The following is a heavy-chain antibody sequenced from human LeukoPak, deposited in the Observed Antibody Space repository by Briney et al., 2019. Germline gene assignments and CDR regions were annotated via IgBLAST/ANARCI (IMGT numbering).Heavy chain of an antibody. D-gene: IGHD3-16*01. CDR2: ISSSSSYI. J-gene: IGHJ6*02. V-gene: IGHV3-21*01. CDR1: GFTFSSYS. Sequence: GGSLRLSCAASGFTFSSYSMNWVRQAPGKGLEWVSSISSSSSYIYYADSVKGRLTISRDNAKNSLYLQMNSLRAEDTAVYYCARAYALAHYYGMDVWGQGTTVTVSS. CDR3: ARAYALAHYYGMDV.